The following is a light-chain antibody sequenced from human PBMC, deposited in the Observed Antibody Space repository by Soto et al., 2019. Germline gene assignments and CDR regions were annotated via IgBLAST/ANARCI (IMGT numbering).Light chain of an antibody. Sequence: EGVLTQSPATLSLSPGERATLSCRASQGISSNLAWYQQKPGQAPRLLMFRTSSRATGFPARFSGSGTGTDFTLTISRLEPEDFAVYYCQQCGSSPITFGQGTRLAIK. CDR2: RTS. J-gene: IGKJ5*01. V-gene: IGKV3-20*01. CDR3: QQCGSSPIT. CDR1: QGISSN.